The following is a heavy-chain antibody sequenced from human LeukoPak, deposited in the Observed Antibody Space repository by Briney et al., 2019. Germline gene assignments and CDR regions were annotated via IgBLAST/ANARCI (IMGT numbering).Heavy chain of an antibody. CDR2: IYYSGST. Sequence: SETLSLTCTVSGGSISSYYWSWIRQPPGKGLEWIGYIYYSGSTNYNPSLKSRVTISVDTSKNQFSLKLSSVTAADTAVYYCARSHTYYDFWSGYYTFWFDPWGQGTLVTVSS. CDR3: ARSHTYYDFWSGYYTFWFDP. V-gene: IGHV4-59*01. D-gene: IGHD3-3*01. J-gene: IGHJ5*02. CDR1: GGSISSYY.